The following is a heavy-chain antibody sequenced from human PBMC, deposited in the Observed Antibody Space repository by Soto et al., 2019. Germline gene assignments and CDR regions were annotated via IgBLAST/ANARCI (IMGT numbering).Heavy chain of an antibody. CDR1: GFTFSNFA. Sequence: VGSLRLSCSVSGFTFSNFAMHWVRQAPGKGLEHVSAISSNGENTYYADSVKGRFTISRDNSKNTLYLQMSSLRSEDTAVYYCVKGSGTTPLYNWFDPWGQGTLVTVSS. D-gene: IGHD1-7*01. V-gene: IGHV3-64D*06. CDR2: ISSNGENT. J-gene: IGHJ5*02. CDR3: VKGSGTTPLYNWFDP.